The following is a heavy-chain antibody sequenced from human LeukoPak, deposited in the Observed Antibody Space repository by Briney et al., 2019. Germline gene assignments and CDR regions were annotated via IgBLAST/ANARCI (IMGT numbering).Heavy chain of an antibody. J-gene: IGHJ4*02. D-gene: IGHD3-10*01. V-gene: IGHV4-34*01. CDR1: GGSFSGYY. CDR3: ARTYYYGSGSYYPTDTDDY. CDR2: INHSGST. Sequence: SETLSLTCAVYGGSFSGYYWSWIRQPPGKGLEWIGEINHSGSTNYNPSLKSRVTISGDTSKNQFSLKLSSVTAADTAVYYCARTYYYGSGSYYPTDTDDYWGQGTLVTVSS.